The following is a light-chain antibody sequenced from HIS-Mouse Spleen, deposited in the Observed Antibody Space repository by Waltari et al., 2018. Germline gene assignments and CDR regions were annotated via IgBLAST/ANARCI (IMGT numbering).Light chain of an antibody. CDR2: LGS. CDR1: QSLLHSNGYNY. CDR3: MQALQTPFT. V-gene: IGKV2-28*01. Sequence: DIVMTQSPLSLPVTPGEPASISCRSSQSLLHSNGYNYLDWYLQKPGQSRQVLIYLGSNRASGVPDRFSGSGSGTNFTLKISRVEAEDVGVYYCMQALQTPFTFGPGTKVDIK. J-gene: IGKJ3*01.